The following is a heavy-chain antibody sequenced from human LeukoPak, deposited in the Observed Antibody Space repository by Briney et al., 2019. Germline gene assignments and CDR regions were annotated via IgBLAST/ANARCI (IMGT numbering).Heavy chain of an antibody. CDR1: GFTLDDYS. CDR2: INWNSDDM. J-gene: IGHJ5*02. V-gene: IGHV3-9*01. D-gene: IGHD1-1*01. Sequence: PGRSLRLSCVGSGFTLDDYSMHWVRQVPGKGLEWVSGINWNSDDMGYADSVKGRFTISRDNAKNSLFLQMNSLRVEDTAFYYCVKDQTGSTGSWLDHWGQGTLVTVSS. CDR3: VKDQTGSTGSWLDH.